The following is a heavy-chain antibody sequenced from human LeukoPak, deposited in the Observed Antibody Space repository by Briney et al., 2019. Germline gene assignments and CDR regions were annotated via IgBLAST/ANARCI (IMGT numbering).Heavy chain of an antibody. Sequence: ASVKVSCKASGYTFTGYYMHWVQQAPGQGLEWMGWINPNSGGTNYAQKFQGRVTMTRDTSISTAYMELSRLRSDDTAVYYCASVFWYSSSWSFDYWGQGTLVTVSS. CDR2: INPNSGGT. D-gene: IGHD6-13*01. CDR3: ASVFWYSSSWSFDY. V-gene: IGHV1-2*02. CDR1: GYTFTGYY. J-gene: IGHJ4*02.